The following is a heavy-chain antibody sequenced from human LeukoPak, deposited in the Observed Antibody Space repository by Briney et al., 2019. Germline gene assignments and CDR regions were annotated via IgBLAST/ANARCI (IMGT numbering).Heavy chain of an antibody. CDR2: IYFSGSN. CDR1: GGSISSYY. J-gene: IGHJ4*02. CDR3: ARVRANYFDY. Sequence: PSXXLSLTCTVSGGSISSYYWGWIRQPPGKGLEWIGYIYFSGSNNYNPSLKRGVTISVDTSKKEFSLKLSSVTAADTAVYYCARVRANYFDYWGQGTLVTVSS. V-gene: IGHV4-59*01.